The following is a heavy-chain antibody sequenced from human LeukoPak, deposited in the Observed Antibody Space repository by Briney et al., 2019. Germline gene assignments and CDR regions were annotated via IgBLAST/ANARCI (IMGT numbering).Heavy chain of an antibody. CDR2: XXXXFGTA. CDR1: GGTFSSYA. V-gene: IGHV1-69*06. Sequence: ASVKVSCKASGGTFSSYAISWVRQAPGQGLEWXXXXXXXFGTANYAQKFQGRVTITADKSTSTAYMELSSLRSEDTAVYYCARRTLDCSSTSCSYYFDYWGQGTLVTVSS. D-gene: IGHD2-2*01. J-gene: IGHJ4*02. CDR3: ARRTLDCSSTSCSYYFDY.